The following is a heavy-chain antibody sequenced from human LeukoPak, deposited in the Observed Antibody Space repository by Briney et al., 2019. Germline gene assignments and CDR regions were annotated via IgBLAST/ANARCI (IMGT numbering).Heavy chain of an antibody. D-gene: IGHD6-13*01. CDR2: INHSGST. Sequence: SETLSLTCAVYGGSFSGYYWSWIRQPPGKGLEWIGEINHSGSTNYNPSLKSRVTISVDTSKNQFSLKLSSVTAADTAVYYCARVSGGIAAAGTRRNWFDPWGQGTLVTVSS. CDR3: ARVSGGIAAAGTRRNWFDP. J-gene: IGHJ5*02. CDR1: GGSFSGYY. V-gene: IGHV4-34*01.